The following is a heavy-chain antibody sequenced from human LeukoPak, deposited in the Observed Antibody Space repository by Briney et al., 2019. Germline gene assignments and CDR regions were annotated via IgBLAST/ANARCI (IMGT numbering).Heavy chain of an antibody. CDR2: ISGSGGST. J-gene: IGHJ5*02. CDR1: GFTFSSYA. V-gene: IGHV3-23*01. CDR3: AREGYCSGGSCYSTWFDP. D-gene: IGHD2-15*01. Sequence: GGSLRLSCAASGFTFSSYAMSWVRQAPGKGLEWVSAISGSGGSTYYADSVKGRFTISRDNAKNSLYLQMNSLRAEDTAVYYCAREGYCSGGSCYSTWFDPWGQGTLVTVSS.